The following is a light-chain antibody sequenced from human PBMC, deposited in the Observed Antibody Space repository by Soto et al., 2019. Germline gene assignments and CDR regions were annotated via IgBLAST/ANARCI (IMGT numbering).Light chain of an antibody. CDR2: ANN. J-gene: IGLJ3*02. V-gene: IGLV1-40*01. CDR3: QSYDSRLSGSGV. CDR1: SSNIGAGYD. Sequence: QSVLTQPPSVSGAPGQRVTISCSGSSSNIGAGYDVHWYQQLPGTAPKLLISANNIRPSGVPDRFSGSKSGTSASLAITGLQAEDEADYYCQSYDSRLSGSGVFGGGTKLTVL.